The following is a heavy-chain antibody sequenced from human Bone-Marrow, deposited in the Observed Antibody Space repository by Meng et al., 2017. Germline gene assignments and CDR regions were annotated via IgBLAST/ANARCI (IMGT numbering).Heavy chain of an antibody. CDR2: IIPIFGTA. CDR3: ARGRLAGEALP. J-gene: IGHJ5*02. D-gene: IGHD2-21*01. Sequence: SVKVSCKASGGTFSSYAISWVRQAPGQGREWMGGIIPIFGTANYAQKFQGRVTITADESTSTAYMELSSLRAEDTAVYYCARGRLAGEALPWGQGTLVTVSS. V-gene: IGHV1-69*13. CDR1: GGTFSSYA.